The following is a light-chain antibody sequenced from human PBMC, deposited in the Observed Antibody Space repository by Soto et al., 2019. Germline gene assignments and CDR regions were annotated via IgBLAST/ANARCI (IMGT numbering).Light chain of an antibody. CDR3: SSYANTNHFV. Sequence: QSVLTQPPSASGSPGQSVTISCTGTSSDVGAYDYVSWYRQHPGEAPKLMIYEVTKRPSGVPDRFSGSKSGNTASLTVSGLQAEDEADYYCSSYANTNHFVFGTGTKVTVL. V-gene: IGLV2-8*01. CDR1: SSDVGAYDY. J-gene: IGLJ1*01. CDR2: EVT.